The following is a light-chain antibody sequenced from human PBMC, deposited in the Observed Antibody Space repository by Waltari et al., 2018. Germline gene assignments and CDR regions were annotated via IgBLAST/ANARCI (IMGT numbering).Light chain of an antibody. CDR3: SSYAGSKFWV. V-gene: IGLV2-8*01. J-gene: IGLJ3*02. Sequence: QSALTQPPSASGSPGQSVTISCTGTSSDVGGYNYVSWFQQRPGKAPKVMIYEVSKRPSGVPECFAGSKSGNTASLIVSGLQAEDEADYYCSSYAGSKFWVFGGGTKLTVL. CDR1: SSDVGGYNY. CDR2: EVS.